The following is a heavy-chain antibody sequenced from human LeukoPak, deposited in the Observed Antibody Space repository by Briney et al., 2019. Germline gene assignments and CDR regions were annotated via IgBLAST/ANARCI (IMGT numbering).Heavy chain of an antibody. D-gene: IGHD2-15*01. V-gene: IGHV4-34*01. Sequence: SETLSLTCAVYGGSFSGYYWGWIRQPPGKGLEWIGSIYYSGSTYYNPSLKSRVIISVDTSKNQFSLKLSSVTAADTAVYYCARRLLGYCSGGSCYSGYFQHWGQGTLVTVSS. CDR3: ARRLLGYCSGGSCYSGYFQH. J-gene: IGHJ1*01. CDR2: IYYSGST. CDR1: GGSFSGYY.